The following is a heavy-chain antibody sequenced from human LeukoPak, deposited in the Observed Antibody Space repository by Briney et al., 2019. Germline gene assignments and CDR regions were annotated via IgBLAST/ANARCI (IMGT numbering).Heavy chain of an antibody. V-gene: IGHV3-30*14. CDR3: ARDLGKIADYYFDY. CDR2: VASDGRDK. D-gene: IGHD2-21*01. Sequence: GGSLRLSCAASGFTFSNYAFHWVRQAPGKRLEWVAVVASDGRDKHFADSVKGRFTISRDNSKNTLYLQMNSLRPEDTAVYFCARDLGKIADYYFDYWGQESLVTVSS. J-gene: IGHJ4*02. CDR1: GFTFSNYA.